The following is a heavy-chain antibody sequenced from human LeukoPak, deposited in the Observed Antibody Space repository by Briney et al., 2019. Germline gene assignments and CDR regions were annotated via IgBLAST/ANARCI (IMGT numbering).Heavy chain of an antibody. CDR2: IYYSGRT. V-gene: IGHV4-31*03. CDR1: GGSISSGGYY. D-gene: IGHD1-7*01. J-gene: IGHJ4*02. CDR3: ARGWNWNYAY. Sequence: SETLSLTCTVSGGSISSGGYYWSWVRQHPGKGLEWSGDIYYSGRTYYNPSLKSRVTISVDTSKNQFSLKLSSVTAADTAVYYCARGWNWNYAYWGQGTLVTVSS.